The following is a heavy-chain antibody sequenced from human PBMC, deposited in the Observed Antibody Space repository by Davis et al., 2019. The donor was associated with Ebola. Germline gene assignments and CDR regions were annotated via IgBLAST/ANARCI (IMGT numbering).Heavy chain of an antibody. CDR1: GFTFSSQV. J-gene: IGHJ4*02. CDR3: ARVAEGYDSSGYYYSDFDY. V-gene: IGHV3-21*01. Sequence: GESLKISCVASGFTFSSQVFSWVRQAPGKALERVSTNSHVADNAYYAESVKGRFTISRDNAKNSLYLQMNSLRAADTAVYYCARVAEGYDSSGYYYSDFDYWGQGTLVTVSS. CDR2: NSHVADNA. D-gene: IGHD3-22*01.